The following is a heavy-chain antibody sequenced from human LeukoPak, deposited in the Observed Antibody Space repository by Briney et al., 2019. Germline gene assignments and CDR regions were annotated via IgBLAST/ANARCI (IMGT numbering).Heavy chain of an antibody. J-gene: IGHJ6*03. Sequence: GGSLRLSCAASGFTFHVFWMTWVRQAPGKGLERVATMKEKGGEKDYVDSVRGRFTISRANAKDSLYLQMHGMRVEDTAVYYCVRDLSEWFRGMDVWGKGTTVTVSS. D-gene: IGHD3-3*01. CDR1: GFTFHVFW. V-gene: IGHV3-7*01. CDR2: MKEKGGEK. CDR3: VRDLSEWFRGMDV.